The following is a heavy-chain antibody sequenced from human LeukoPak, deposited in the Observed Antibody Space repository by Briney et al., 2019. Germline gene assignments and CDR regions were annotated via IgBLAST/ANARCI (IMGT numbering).Heavy chain of an antibody. D-gene: IGHD1-26*01. CDR2: INNSVNT. Sequence: SETLSLTCGVSGGSLSDYSWSWIRQPPGKGLEFIGEINNSVNTNYNPSLKSRVTISVDTSTNQVSLRLSPVTAADTAVYYCARQGGSYYAIDDWGQGTLVTASS. J-gene: IGHJ4*02. CDR3: ARQGGSYYAIDD. V-gene: IGHV4-34*01. CDR1: GGSLSDYS.